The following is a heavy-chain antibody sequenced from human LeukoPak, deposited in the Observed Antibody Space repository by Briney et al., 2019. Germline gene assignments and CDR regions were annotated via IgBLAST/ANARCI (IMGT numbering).Heavy chain of an antibody. Sequence: SVKVSCKASGGTFSSYAISWVRLAPGPGLEWMGGVILIFGTANYAQKFQGRVTITTDESTSTAYMELSSLRSEDTAVYYCARDHLERRLRVLVWLLSDWGQGTLVAVSS. CDR3: ARDHLERRLRVLVWLLSD. J-gene: IGHJ4*02. CDR2: VILIFGTA. CDR1: GGTFSSYA. V-gene: IGHV1-69*05. D-gene: IGHD3-3*01.